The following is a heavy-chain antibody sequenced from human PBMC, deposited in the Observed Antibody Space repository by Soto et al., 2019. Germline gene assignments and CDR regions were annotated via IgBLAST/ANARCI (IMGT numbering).Heavy chain of an antibody. CDR1: GGSFSGYY. CDR3: ARVYIRGTGVEGAFDI. CDR2: INHSGST. J-gene: IGHJ3*02. D-gene: IGHD7-27*01. Sequence: KQSQTLSLTCAVYGGSFSGYYWSWIRQPPGKGLEWIGEINHSGSTNYNPSLKSRVTISVDTSKNQFSLKLSSVTAADTAVYYCARVYIRGTGVEGAFDIWGQGTMVTVSS. V-gene: IGHV4-34*01.